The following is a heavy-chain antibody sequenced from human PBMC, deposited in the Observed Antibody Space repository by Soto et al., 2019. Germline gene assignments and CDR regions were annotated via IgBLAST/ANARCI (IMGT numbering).Heavy chain of an antibody. D-gene: IGHD5-12*01. J-gene: IGHJ4*02. CDR1: GGTFSSYT. Sequence: QVQLVQSGAEVKKPGSSVKVSCKASGGTFSSYTISWVRQAPGQGLEWMGRNIPILGIANYAPKFQGRVTITADKSTSTAYMEPSSLTSEDTAVYYCARDPSAYDLPAYWGQGTLVTVSS. CDR3: ARDPSAYDLPAY. V-gene: IGHV1-69*08. CDR2: NIPILGIA.